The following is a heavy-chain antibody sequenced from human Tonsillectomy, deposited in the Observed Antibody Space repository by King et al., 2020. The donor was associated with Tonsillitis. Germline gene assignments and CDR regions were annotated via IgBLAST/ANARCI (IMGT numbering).Heavy chain of an antibody. Sequence: VQLVESGAEVKKPGESLKISCKGSGYSFTNHCIGWVRQMPGKGLAWMGIIYPVESDTSYSPSFQGQATISADKSISATYLQRSSLKASDTPMYYCAGRPDAFDIWGQGTMVTVSS. J-gene: IGHJ3*02. V-gene: IGHV5-51*01. CDR3: AGRPDAFDI. CDR2: IYPVESDT. CDR1: GYSFTNHC.